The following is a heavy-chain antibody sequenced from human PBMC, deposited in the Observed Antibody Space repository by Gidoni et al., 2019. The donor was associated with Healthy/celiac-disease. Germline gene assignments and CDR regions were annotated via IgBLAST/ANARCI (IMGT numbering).Heavy chain of an antibody. V-gene: IGHV4-39*01. Sequence: QLQLQESGPGLVKPSETLSLTCTVPGGSISSSSYYWGWIRQPPGKGLEWIGSIYYSGSTYYNPSLKSRVTISVDTSKNQFSLKLSSVTAADTAVYYCAKTTVTTVDYWGQGTLVTVSS. D-gene: IGHD4-17*01. CDR3: AKTTVTTVDY. J-gene: IGHJ4*02. CDR1: GGSISSSSYY. CDR2: IYYSGST.